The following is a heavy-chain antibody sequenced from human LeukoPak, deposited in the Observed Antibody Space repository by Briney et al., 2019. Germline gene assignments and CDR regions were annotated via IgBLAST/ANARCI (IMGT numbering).Heavy chain of an antibody. Sequence: GGSLRLSCAASGFTFSSYGMHWVRQAPGKGLEWVAVISYDGSNKYYADSVKGRFTVSRDNSKNTLYLQMNSLRAEDTAVYYCAKDHRYYDYVWGSSSFDYWGQGTLVTVSS. CDR2: ISYDGSNK. D-gene: IGHD3-16*01. V-gene: IGHV3-30*18. J-gene: IGHJ4*02. CDR3: AKDHRYYDYVWGSSSFDY. CDR1: GFTFSSYG.